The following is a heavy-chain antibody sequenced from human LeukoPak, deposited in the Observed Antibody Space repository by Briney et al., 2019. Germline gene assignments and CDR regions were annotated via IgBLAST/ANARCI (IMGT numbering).Heavy chain of an antibody. D-gene: IGHD3-10*01. CDR2: ISYDGSNK. V-gene: IGHV3-30*04. CDR3: AKDGVRGVSASHFDY. Sequence: PGGSLRLSCAASGFTFSSYAMHWVRQAPGKGLEWVAVISYDGSNKYYADSVKGRFTISRDNSKNTLYLQMNSLRAEDTAVYYCAKDGVRGVSASHFDYWGQGTLVTVSS. J-gene: IGHJ4*02. CDR1: GFTFSSYA.